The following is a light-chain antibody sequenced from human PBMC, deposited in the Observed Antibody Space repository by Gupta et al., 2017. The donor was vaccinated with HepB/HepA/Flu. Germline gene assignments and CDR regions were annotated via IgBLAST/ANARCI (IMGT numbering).Light chain of an antibody. V-gene: IGLV2-23*02. J-gene: IGLJ3*02. CDR2: EVS. CDR3: CSYAGSSTPRV. Sequence: QSALTQPASVSGSPGQSITISCTGTSSDVGSYDLVSWYQQPPGKAPNLMIYEVSKRPSGVSNRFSGSKSGNTASLTISGLQAEDEADYYCCSYAGSSTPRVFGGGTKLTVL. CDR1: SSDVGSYDL.